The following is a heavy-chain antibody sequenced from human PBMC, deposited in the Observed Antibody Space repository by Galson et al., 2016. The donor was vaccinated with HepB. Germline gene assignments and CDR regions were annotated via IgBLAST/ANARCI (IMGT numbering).Heavy chain of an antibody. CDR3: AGGRGDVCELLAY. J-gene: IGHJ4*02. Sequence: SETLSLTCDVSGASISSNEWWSWVRRPPGKGLEWIGEISQSGNTNYNPSLKSRVTISADKSQNQLSLRLNSVTAADTAVYYCAGGRGDVCELLAYWGQGTLVTVSS. CDR1: GASISSNEW. V-gene: IGHV4-4*02. CDR2: ISQSGNT. D-gene: IGHD1-26*01.